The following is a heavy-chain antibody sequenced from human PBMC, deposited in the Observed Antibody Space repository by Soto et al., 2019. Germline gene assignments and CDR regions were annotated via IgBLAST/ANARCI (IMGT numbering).Heavy chain of an antibody. Sequence: QITLKESGPTLVKPTQTLTLTCTFSGFSLNTYGVGVGWIRQPPGKALEWLALIYWDDDKRSSPSLKTRLTVTNDSSKTQVVLTMTNMDPLDTVTYYWARAVGSWGAYYFDYWGQGTLVSVSS. CDR2: IYWDDDK. CDR3: ARAVGSWGAYYFDY. J-gene: IGHJ4*02. D-gene: IGHD3-16*01. V-gene: IGHV2-5*02. CDR1: GFSLNTYGVG.